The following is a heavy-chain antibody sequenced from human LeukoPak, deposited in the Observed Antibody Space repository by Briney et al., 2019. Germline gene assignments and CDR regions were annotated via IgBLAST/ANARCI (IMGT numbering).Heavy chain of an antibody. CDR2: INEDGSNK. Sequence: GGSLRLSCTASGFSFSNHYMRWIRQAPGKGLEWVANINEDGSNKWHLGSVRGRFTVSRDNARNSLYLQMNSLRVEDTAVYYCTRVIVAVPGYFDYFDFWGQGVLVTVSS. CDR3: TRVIVAVPGYFDYFDF. CDR1: GFSFSNHY. D-gene: IGHD6-19*01. J-gene: IGHJ4*02. V-gene: IGHV3-7*01.